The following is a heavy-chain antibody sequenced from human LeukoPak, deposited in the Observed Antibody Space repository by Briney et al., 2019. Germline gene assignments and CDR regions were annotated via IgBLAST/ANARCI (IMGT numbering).Heavy chain of an antibody. V-gene: IGHV3-23*01. CDR3: AKEGDGGNSGMDV. D-gene: IGHD4-23*01. CDR1: GFSFSNYA. J-gene: IGHJ6*02. Sequence: PGGSLRLSCAASGFSFSNYAMSWVRRAPGKGLEWVSAISGSGGSTYYADSVKGRFTISRDNSKNTLYLQMNSLRAEDTAVYYCAKEGDGGNSGMDVWGQGTTVTVSS. CDR2: ISGSGGST.